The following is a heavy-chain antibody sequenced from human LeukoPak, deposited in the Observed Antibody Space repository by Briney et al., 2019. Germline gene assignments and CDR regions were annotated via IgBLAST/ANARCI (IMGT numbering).Heavy chain of an antibody. CDR1: GYTFTSYD. D-gene: IGHD6-19*01. V-gene: IGHV1-8*03. J-gene: IGHJ6*03. CDR2: MNPNSGNT. CDR3: ARGRDSGWYSSRYYYYMDV. Sequence: GASVKVSCKASGYTFTSYDINWVRQATGQGLEWMGWMNPNSGNTGYAQKFQGRVTITRNTSISTAYMELSSLRSEDTAVYYCARGRDSGWYSSRYYYYMDVWGKGTTVTVSS.